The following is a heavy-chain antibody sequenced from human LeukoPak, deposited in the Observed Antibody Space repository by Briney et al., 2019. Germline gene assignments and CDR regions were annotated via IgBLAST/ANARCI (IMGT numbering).Heavy chain of an antibody. V-gene: IGHV3-43*01. CDR1: GFTFDDYT. J-gene: IGHJ6*02. Sequence: GGSLRLSCAASGFTFDDYTMHWVRQAPGKGLEWVSLISWGGGSTYYADSVKGRFTISRDNSKNSLYLQMNSLRTEDTALYYCAKGDTSSIAALHDYYYGMDVWGQGTTVTVSS. CDR3: AKGDTSSIAALHDYYYGMDV. D-gene: IGHD6-6*01. CDR2: ISWGGGST.